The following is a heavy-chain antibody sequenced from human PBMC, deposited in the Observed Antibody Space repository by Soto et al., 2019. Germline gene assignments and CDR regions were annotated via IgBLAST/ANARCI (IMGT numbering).Heavy chain of an antibody. CDR1: GYTFTGYY. CDR3: ESLDTGWFFDL. Sequence: ASVKVSCKASGYTFTGYYMHWVRQAPGQGLEWMGWINPNSGGTNYAQKFQGWVTMTRDTSISTAYMELNSLRAEDTAVYYCESLDTGWFFDLWGRGTLVPVST. D-gene: IGHD3-9*01. J-gene: IGHJ2*01. V-gene: IGHV1-2*04. CDR2: INPNSGGT.